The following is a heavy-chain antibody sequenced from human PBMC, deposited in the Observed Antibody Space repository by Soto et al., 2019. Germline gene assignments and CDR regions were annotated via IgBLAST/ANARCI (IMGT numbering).Heavy chain of an antibody. D-gene: IGHD3-22*01. CDR3: ARLGGYYQAFDS. Sequence: QVQLQESGPGLVKPSETLSLTCTVSGGSINPYYWGWIRQPPGKGLEWLGNIYYSGTTNYHPSLKSRVTISLATSKNQCSLKLSAVTAADTAVYYCARLGGYYQAFDSWGQGTLVTVSS. CDR1: GGSINPYY. J-gene: IGHJ4*02. V-gene: IGHV4-59*08. CDR2: IYYSGTT.